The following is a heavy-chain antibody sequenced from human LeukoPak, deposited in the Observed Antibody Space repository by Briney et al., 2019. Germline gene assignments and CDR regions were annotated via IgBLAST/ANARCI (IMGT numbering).Heavy chain of an antibody. CDR1: GGSISSYY. CDR3: ARVNINNWHSCDY. V-gene: IGHV4-59*12. CDR2: IYYSGSP. Sequence: PSETLSLTCTVSGGSISSYYWSWIRQPPGKGLEWNGYIYYSGSPNYNPSLKSRVTISVDKSRNHFSLNLSSVTAADTAVYYCARVNINNWHSCDYWGQGTLVTVSS. J-gene: IGHJ4*02. D-gene: IGHD1-1*01.